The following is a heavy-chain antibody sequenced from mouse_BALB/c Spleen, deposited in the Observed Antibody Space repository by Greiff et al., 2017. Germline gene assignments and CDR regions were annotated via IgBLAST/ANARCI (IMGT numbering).Heavy chain of an antibody. Sequence: VKLMESGPGLVAPSQSLSITCTVSGFSLTSYGVHWVRQPPGKGLEWLGVIWAGGSTNYNSALMSRLSISKDNSKSQVFLKMNSLQTDDTAMYYCAREGGKRYYAMDYWGQGTSVTVSS. J-gene: IGHJ4*01. CDR3: AREGGKRYYAMDY. CDR2: IWAGGST. V-gene: IGHV2-9*02. D-gene: IGHD2-1*01. CDR1: GFSLTSYG.